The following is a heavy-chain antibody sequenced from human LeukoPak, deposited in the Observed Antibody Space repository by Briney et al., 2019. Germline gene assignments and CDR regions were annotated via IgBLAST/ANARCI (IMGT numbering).Heavy chain of an antibody. Sequence: GGSLRLSCAASGFGYSTFAMAWVRQAPGKGLEWVSTISTSGETTYYADSVKGRFTASRDNSKNTLYLQMNSLRAEDTAVYYCAKDKRGYGSYYMDVWGKGTTVTVSS. CDR1: GFGYSTFA. V-gene: IGHV3-23*01. CDR2: ISTSGETT. CDR3: AKDKRGYGSYYMDV. D-gene: IGHD1-26*01. J-gene: IGHJ6*03.